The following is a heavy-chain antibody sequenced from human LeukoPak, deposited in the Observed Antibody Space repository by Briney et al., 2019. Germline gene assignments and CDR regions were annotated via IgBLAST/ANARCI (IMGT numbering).Heavy chain of an antibody. D-gene: IGHD6-19*01. Sequence: PGGSLRLSCAASGFTFSSYAMSWVRQAPGKGLEWVANIKQDGSEKDYVDSVKGRFTISRDNAKNSLYLQMNSLRAEDTAVYYCARVSSLAVAGFFDHWGQGILVTVSS. CDR1: GFTFSSYA. J-gene: IGHJ4*02. V-gene: IGHV3-7*01. CDR3: ARVSSLAVAGFFDH. CDR2: IKQDGSEK.